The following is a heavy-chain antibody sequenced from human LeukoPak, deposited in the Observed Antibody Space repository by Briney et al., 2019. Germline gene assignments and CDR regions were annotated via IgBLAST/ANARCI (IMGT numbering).Heavy chain of an antibody. D-gene: IGHD2-2*01. CDR3: ARIMDYSGSTSCYHGMDV. V-gene: IGHV1-69*13. CDR1: GGTVNNYA. Sequence: SVKVSCKTSGGTVNNYAINWVRQAPGQGLEWMGGIIPLFRTANYAQNFQGRGTITADESTRTTYMELSSLRSEDTALYYCARIMDYSGSTSCYHGMDVWGQGTPVTVSS. J-gene: IGHJ6*02. CDR2: IIPLFRTA.